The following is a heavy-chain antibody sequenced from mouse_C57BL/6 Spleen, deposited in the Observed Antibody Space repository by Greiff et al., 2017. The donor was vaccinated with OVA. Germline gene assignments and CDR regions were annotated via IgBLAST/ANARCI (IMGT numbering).Heavy chain of an antibody. J-gene: IGHJ2*01. CDR2: IDPSDSYT. CDR3: AVCMRQRYFDY. CDR1: GYTFTSYW. Sequence: QVQLQQPGAELVMPGASVKLSCKASGYTFTSYWMHWVKQRPGQGLEWIGEIDPSDSYTNYNQKFKGKSTLTVDKSSSTAYMQLSSLTSEDSAVYYCAVCMRQRYFDYWGQGTTLTVSS. V-gene: IGHV1-69*01.